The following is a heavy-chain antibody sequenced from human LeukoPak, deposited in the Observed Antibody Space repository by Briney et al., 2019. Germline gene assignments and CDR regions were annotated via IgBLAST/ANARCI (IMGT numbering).Heavy chain of an antibody. D-gene: IGHD3-3*01. CDR2: ISYSGIT. CDR3: ARLRFLEWLFPWFDP. J-gene: IGHJ5*02. V-gene: IGHV4-59*08. Sequence: SETLSLTCTVSGGSISGQYWSWIRQPPGRGLEWIGYISYSGITKCNPSLKNRVTISIDTSKNQFSLKLSSMTAADTAVYYCARLRFLEWLFPWFDPWGQGTLVTVSS. CDR1: GGSISGQY.